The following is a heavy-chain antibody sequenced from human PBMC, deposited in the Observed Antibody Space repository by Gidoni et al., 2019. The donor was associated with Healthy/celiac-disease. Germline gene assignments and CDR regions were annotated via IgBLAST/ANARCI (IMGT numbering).Heavy chain of an antibody. D-gene: IGHD2-15*01. CDR2: IYSGGST. CDR1: GFTVSSNY. V-gene: IGHV3-66*01. J-gene: IGHJ6*03. Sequence: EVQLVESGGGLVQPGGSLRLCCAASGFTVSSNYLSWVRQAPGKGLEWVSVIYSGGSTYYADSVKGRFTISRDNSKNTLYLQMNSLRAEDTAVYYCAREGCSGGSCPYYYYYYMDVWGKGTTVTVSS. CDR3: AREGCSGGSCPYYYYYYMDV.